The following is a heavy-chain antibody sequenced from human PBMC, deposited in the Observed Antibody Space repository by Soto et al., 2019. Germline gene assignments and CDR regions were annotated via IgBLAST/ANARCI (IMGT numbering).Heavy chain of an antibody. CDR3: AEANSGWYYFDY. CDR2: IYHTGST. V-gene: IGHV4-38-2*01. Sequence: SETLSLTCAVSGYSITSGYYWGWIRQPPGKGLEWIGSIYHTGSTYYNPSLKSRVTLSVDTPKNQFSLKLSSVTAADTAVYYCAEANSGWYYFDYWGPGTLVTVSS. D-gene: IGHD6-19*01. J-gene: IGHJ4*02. CDR1: GYSITSGYY.